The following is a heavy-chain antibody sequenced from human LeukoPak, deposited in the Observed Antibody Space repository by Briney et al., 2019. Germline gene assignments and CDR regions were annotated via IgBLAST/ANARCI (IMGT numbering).Heavy chain of an antibody. CDR3: ARYFRTVVIPTYVYYYMDV. J-gene: IGHJ6*03. V-gene: IGHV1-69*02. D-gene: IGHD4-23*01. Sequence: SVKVSCKASGGTFSSYTISWVRQAPGQGLEWMGRIIPIPGIANYAQKFQGRVTITADKSTSTAYMGLSSMRSEDTAVYYCARYFRTVVIPTYVYYYMDVWGKGTTVTVSS. CDR1: GGTFSSYT. CDR2: IIPIPGIA.